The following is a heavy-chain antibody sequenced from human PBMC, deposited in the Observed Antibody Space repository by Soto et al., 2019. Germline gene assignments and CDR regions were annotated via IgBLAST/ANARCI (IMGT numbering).Heavy chain of an antibody. CDR2: IDPSDSQA. Sequence: GESLKISCKGSGYSFAGYWITWVRQKPGKGLEWMGRIDPSDSQAYYSPSFRGHVTISATKSITTVFLQWSSLRASDTAMYYCARQIYDSDTGPDFQYYFDSWGQGTPVTVSS. CDR1: GYSFAGYW. J-gene: IGHJ4*02. V-gene: IGHV5-10-1*01. CDR3: ARQIYDSDTGPDFQYYFDS. D-gene: IGHD3-22*01.